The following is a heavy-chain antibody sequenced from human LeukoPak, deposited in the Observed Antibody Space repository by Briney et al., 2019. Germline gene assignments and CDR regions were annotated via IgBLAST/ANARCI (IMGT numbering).Heavy chain of an antibody. J-gene: IGHJ4*02. V-gene: IGHV3-23*01. D-gene: IGHD3-22*01. CDR2: ISDSGGRT. Sequence: GGSLRLSCAVSGITLSNYGMSWVRQAPGKGLECVAGISDSGGRTNYADSVKGRFTISRDNPKNTLYLQMNGLRAEDTAVYFCAKRGVVIRVILVGFHKEAYYFDSWGQGALVTVSS. CDR1: GITLSNYG. CDR3: AKRGVVIRVILVGFHKEAYYFDS.